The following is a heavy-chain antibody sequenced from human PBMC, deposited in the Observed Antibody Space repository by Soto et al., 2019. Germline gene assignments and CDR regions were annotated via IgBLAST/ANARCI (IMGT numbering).Heavy chain of an antibody. CDR1: GYTFTSQN. CDR2: INPSIGTT. V-gene: IGHV1-46*01. J-gene: IGHJ4*02. Sequence: ASVKVSCKASGYTFTSQNMHWVRQAPGQGLEWMGVINPSIGTTTYAQKFQGRVTMTRDTSTSTVYMELSSLRSEDTAVYYCARSLDYYGSGSQTPGYWGQGTLVTVSS. D-gene: IGHD3-10*01. CDR3: ARSLDYYGSGSQTPGY.